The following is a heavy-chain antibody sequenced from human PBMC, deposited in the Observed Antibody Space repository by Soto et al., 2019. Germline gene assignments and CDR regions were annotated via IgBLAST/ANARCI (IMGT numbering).Heavy chain of an antibody. J-gene: IGHJ6*02. CDR1: GGSISSSNW. D-gene: IGHD2-15*01. CDR3: ARAGRGYCSGGSCYSGLHGMDV. Sequence: QVQLQESGPGLVKPSGTLSLTCAVSGGSISSSNWWSWVRQPPGKGLEWIGEIYHSGSTNYNPSLLSLVTISGDKSKNQCPRKLGSVTVADTAVYYCARAGRGYCSGGSCYSGLHGMDVWGQGTTVTVSS. CDR2: IYHSGST. V-gene: IGHV4-4*02.